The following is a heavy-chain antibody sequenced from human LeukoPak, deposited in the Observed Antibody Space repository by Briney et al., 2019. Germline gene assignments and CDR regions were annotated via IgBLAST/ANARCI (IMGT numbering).Heavy chain of an antibody. J-gene: IGHJ4*02. D-gene: IGHD6-19*01. V-gene: IGHV4-59*01. CDR1: GGTISSYY. Sequence: SETLSLTCTVSGGTISSYYWSWIRQPPAKELEGIGYIYYSGSTNYNPSLESRVTISVDTSKNQFSLKLSSVTAADTAVYYCAVIAVAGTLLDYWGQGSLVTVSS. CDR3: AVIAVAGTLLDY. CDR2: IYYSGST.